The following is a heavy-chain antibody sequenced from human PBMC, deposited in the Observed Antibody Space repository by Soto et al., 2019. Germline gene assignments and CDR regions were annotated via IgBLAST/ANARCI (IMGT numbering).Heavy chain of an antibody. D-gene: IGHD2-8*01. CDR2: IIPIFGTA. CDR1: GGTFSSYA. J-gene: IGHJ5*02. CDR3: ARESCTNGVCYWVGNWFDP. Sequence: QVQLVQSGAEVKKPGSSVKVSCKACGGTFSSYAISWVRQAPGQGLEWMGGIIPIFGTANYAQKFQGRVTITADESTSTAYMELSSLRSEDTAVYYCARESCTNGVCYWVGNWFDPWGQGTLVTVSS. V-gene: IGHV1-69*01.